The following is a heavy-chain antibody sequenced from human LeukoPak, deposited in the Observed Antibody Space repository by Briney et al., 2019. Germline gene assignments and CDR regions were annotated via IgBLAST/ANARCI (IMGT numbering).Heavy chain of an antibody. V-gene: IGHV3-48*01. D-gene: IGHD2-8*01. CDR1: GFTFSSYS. CDR3: ARESSEVLMVYAIGPNWFDP. CDR2: ISSSSSTI. Sequence: HPGGSLRLSCAASGFTFSSYSMNWVRQAPGKGLEWVSYISSSSSTIYYADSVKGRFTISRDNARNSLYLQMNSLRAEDTAVYYCARESSEVLMVYAIGPNWFDPWGQGTLVTVSS. J-gene: IGHJ5*02.